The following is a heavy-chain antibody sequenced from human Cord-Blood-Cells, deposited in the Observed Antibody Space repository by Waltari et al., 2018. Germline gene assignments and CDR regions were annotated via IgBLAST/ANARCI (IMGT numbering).Heavy chain of an antibody. CDR2: INHSGST. Sequence: QVQLQQWGAGLLKPSETLSLTCAVYGGSFSGYYWSWIRQPPGKGLEWIGEINHSGSTNYNRTLKSRVTISVDTSKNQFSLRLSSVTAADTAVYYCARGYRITIFGVVIARYGMDVWGQGTTVTVSS. D-gene: IGHD3-3*01. V-gene: IGHV4-34*01. CDR3: ARGYRITIFGVVIARYGMDV. J-gene: IGHJ6*02. CDR1: GGSFSGYY.